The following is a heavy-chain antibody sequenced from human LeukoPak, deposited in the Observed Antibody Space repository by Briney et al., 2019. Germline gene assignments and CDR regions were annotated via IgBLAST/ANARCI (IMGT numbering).Heavy chain of an antibody. CDR2: INQDGSEK. J-gene: IGHJ4*02. V-gene: IGHV3-7*03. D-gene: IGHD2-21*02. CDR1: GFIFRNHW. CDR3: AKDLLELLFVFDY. Sequence: GGSLRLSCEVSGFIFRNHWMDWVRQAPGRGLEWVANINQDGSEKYFVDSVRGRFTISRDNSKNTLYLQMNSLRAEDTAVYYCAKDLLELLFVFDYWGQGTLVTVSS.